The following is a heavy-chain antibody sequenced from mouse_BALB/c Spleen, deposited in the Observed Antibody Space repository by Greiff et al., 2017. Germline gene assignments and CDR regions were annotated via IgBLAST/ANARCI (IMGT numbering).Heavy chain of an antibody. CDR2: INPSNGRT. Sequence: VQLQQSGAELVKPGASVKLSCKASGYTFTSYWMHWVKQRPGQGLEWIGEINPSNGRTNYNEKFKSKATLTEDKSSSTAYMQLSSLTSEDSAVYYCGIYYDYDWFAYWGQGTLVTVSA. CDR1: GYTFTSYW. J-gene: IGHJ3*01. CDR3: GIYYDYDWFAY. D-gene: IGHD2-4*01. V-gene: IGHV1S81*02.